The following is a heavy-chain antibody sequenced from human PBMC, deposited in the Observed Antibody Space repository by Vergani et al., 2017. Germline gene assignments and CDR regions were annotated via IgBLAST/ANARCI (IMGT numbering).Heavy chain of an antibody. D-gene: IGHD1-14*01. CDR1: GFTFSSYG. Sequence: QVQLVESGGGVVQPGRSLRLSCAASGFTFSSYGMHWVRQAPGKGLEWVAVISYDGSNKYYADSVKGRFTISRDNSKNTLYLQMNSRRAEDTAVYYCANLFSSRPGPWFGSWGQGTLVTVSS. CDR2: ISYDGSNK. V-gene: IGHV3-30*18. CDR3: ANLFSSRPGPWFGS. J-gene: IGHJ5*01.